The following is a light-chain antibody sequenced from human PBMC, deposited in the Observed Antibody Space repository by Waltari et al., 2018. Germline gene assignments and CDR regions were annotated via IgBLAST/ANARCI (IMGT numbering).Light chain of an antibody. CDR1: SSDIGGYNY. CDR3: TSYAVTKVV. CDR2: EVT. V-gene: IGLV2-8*01. J-gene: IGLJ2*01. Sequence: QSVLTQPPSASGFLGQSVAISCTGTSSDIGGYNYVSWYQQHPGKAPKLLIYEVTKRPPGVPDRFSGSKSGNPASLTVSGLQAEDEADYYCTSYAVTKVVFGGGTKLTVL.